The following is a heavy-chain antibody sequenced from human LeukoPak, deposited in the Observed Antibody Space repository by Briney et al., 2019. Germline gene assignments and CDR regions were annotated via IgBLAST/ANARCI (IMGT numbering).Heavy chain of an antibody. V-gene: IGHV3-21*01. D-gene: IGHD7-27*01. CDR3: ASPGVTGGGVYYFDY. Sequence: SGGSLRLSCAASGFTFSSYSMNWVRQAPGKGLEWVSSISSSSSYIYYADSVKGRFTISRDNAKNSLYLQMNSLRAEDTAVYYCASPGVTGGGVYYFDYWGQGTLVTVSS. CDR2: ISSSSSYI. CDR1: GFTFSSYS. J-gene: IGHJ4*02.